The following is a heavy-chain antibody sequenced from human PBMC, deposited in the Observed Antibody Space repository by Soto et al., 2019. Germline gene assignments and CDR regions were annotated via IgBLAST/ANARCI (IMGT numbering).Heavy chain of an antibody. CDR1: GYTFTGYY. CDR2: INPNSGGT. D-gene: IGHD2-2*01. Sequence: ASVKVSCKASGYTFTGYYMHWVRQAPGQGLEWMGWINPNSGGTNYAQKFQGWVTMTRDTSISTAYMELSRLRSDDTAVYYCARERVPAAIHAFDIWGQGTMVTVSS. CDR3: ARERVPAAIHAFDI. J-gene: IGHJ3*02. V-gene: IGHV1-2*04.